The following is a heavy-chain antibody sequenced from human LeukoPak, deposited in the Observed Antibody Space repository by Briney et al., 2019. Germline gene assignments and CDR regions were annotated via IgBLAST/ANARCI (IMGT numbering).Heavy chain of an antibody. CDR1: GYTFTSYD. J-gene: IGHJ4*02. CDR2: MNPNSGNT. D-gene: IGHD4-11*01. V-gene: IGHV1-8*03. Sequence: ASVKVSCKASGYTFTSYDINWVRQATGHGLEWMGWMNPNSGNTGYAQKFQGRVTITRNTSISTAYMELSSLRSEDTAVYYCARNTATITTPFDYWGQGTLVTVSS. CDR3: ARNTATITTPFDY.